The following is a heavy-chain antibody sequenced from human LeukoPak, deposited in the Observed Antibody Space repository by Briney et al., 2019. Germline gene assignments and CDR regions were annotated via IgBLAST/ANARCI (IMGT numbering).Heavy chain of an antibody. V-gene: IGHV4-4*07. CDR3: AREKRELLYWYFDL. CDR2: IYTSGST. J-gene: IGHJ2*01. Sequence: SETLSLTCTVSGGSISSYYWSWIRQPAGKGLEWIGRIYTSGSTNYNPSLKSRVTMSVDTSKNQFSLKLSSVTAADTAVYYCAREKRELLYWYFDLWGRGTLVTVSS. D-gene: IGHD1-26*01. CDR1: GGSISSYY.